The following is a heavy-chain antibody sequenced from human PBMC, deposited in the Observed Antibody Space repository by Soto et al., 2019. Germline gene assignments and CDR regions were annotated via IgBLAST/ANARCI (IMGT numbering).Heavy chain of an antibody. CDR2: IYHSGST. Sequence: QVQLQESGPGLMKPSGTLSLTCAVSSGSISSSNWWSWVRQPPGKGLEWIGEIYHSGSTNYNPSLKSRVTISVDKSKNQFSLKLSSVTAADTAVYYCARVPYDYIWGSYRYAAFDIWGQGTMVTVSS. CDR3: ARVPYDYIWGSYRYAAFDI. D-gene: IGHD3-16*02. J-gene: IGHJ3*02. CDR1: SGSISSSNW. V-gene: IGHV4-4*02.